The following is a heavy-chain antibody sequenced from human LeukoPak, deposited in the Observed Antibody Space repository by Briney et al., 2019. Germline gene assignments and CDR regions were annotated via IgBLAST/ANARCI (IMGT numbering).Heavy chain of an antibody. CDR1: GGSISSGGYY. J-gene: IGHJ5*02. V-gene: IGHV4-31*03. CDR2: IYYSGST. Sequence: PSETLSLTCTVSGGSISSGGYYWSWIRQHPGKGLEWIGYIYYSGSTYYNPSLKSRVTISVDTSKNQFSLKLSSVTAVDTAMYYCARGIGYCSSTSCENWFDPWGQGTLVTVSS. D-gene: IGHD2-2*01. CDR3: ARGIGYCSSTSCENWFDP.